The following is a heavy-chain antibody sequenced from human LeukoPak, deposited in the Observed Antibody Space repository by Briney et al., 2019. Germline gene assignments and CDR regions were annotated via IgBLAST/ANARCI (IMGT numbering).Heavy chain of an antibody. J-gene: IGHJ4*02. CDR2: VYSDGSIT. V-gene: IGHV3-74*01. CDR1: GFTFRNYA. Sequence: GGSLRLSCAASGFTFRNYAMYWVRQAPGKGLVWVSRVYSDGSITNYADSVKGRFTISRDNARNTLYLHMNGLRAENRAVYYCARRSEYGAYFDYWGQGTLVTVSS. CDR3: ARRSEYGAYFDY. D-gene: IGHD2/OR15-2a*01.